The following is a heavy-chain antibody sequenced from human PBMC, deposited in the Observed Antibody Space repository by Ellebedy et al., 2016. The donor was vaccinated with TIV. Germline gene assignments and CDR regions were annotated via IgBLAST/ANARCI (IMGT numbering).Heavy chain of an antibody. D-gene: IGHD6-19*01. CDR1: GFSLSTSRLS. Sequence: SGPTLVKPTQTLTLTCTFSGFSLSTSRLSVSWIRQPPGKALEWLARLDWDDDKFYSTSRRTRVTISKDSSENQVVLTMTNMDPEDTATYYCARKSSGWGFDYWGQGALVTVSS. CDR2: LDWDDDK. CDR3: ARKSSGWGFDY. J-gene: IGHJ4*02. V-gene: IGHV2-70*17.